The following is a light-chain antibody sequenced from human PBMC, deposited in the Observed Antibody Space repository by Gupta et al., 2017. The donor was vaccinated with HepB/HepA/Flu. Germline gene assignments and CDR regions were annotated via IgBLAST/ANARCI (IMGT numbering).Light chain of an antibody. CDR2: AAS. Sequence: DIQLTQSPSFLSASVGDRVTITCRASQGISSYLAWYQQKPGKAPKLLIYAASTWQSGVPSRFSGSGYGTELTLTISSRQPEDFATYYCQQLNSYPPWTFGQGTKVEIK. J-gene: IGKJ1*01. CDR1: QGISSY. V-gene: IGKV1-9*01. CDR3: QQLNSYPPWT.